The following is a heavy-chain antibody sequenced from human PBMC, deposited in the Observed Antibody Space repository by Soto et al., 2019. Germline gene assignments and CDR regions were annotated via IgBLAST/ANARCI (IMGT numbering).Heavy chain of an antibody. CDR3: ARSRSRYYYDSTMSWYFDL. CDR1: GYTFSSYG. V-gene: IGHV1-18*04. Sequence: ASVKVSCKASGYTFSSYGISWVRQAPGQGLERMGWISACNGNTNYAHKLQGRVTMTTDTSTSTAYMELRSVRSDDTAVYYCARSRSRYYYDSTMSWYFDLWGPGALVNVSS. CDR2: ISACNGNT. D-gene: IGHD3-22*01. J-gene: IGHJ2*01.